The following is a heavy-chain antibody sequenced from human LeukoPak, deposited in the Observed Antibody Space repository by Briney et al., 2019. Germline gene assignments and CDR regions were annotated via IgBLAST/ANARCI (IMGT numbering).Heavy chain of an antibody. V-gene: IGHV3-7*01. CDR2: IKQDGSEK. Sequence: GGSLRLSCAASGFTFSSYWMSWVRQAPGKGLEWVANIKQDGSEKYYVDSVKGRFTISRDNAKNSLYLQMNSLRAEDTAVYYCARDLPFGVVTPYNWFDPWGQGTLVTVSS. D-gene: IGHD3-3*01. CDR3: ARDLPFGVVTPYNWFDP. CDR1: GFTFSSYW. J-gene: IGHJ5*02.